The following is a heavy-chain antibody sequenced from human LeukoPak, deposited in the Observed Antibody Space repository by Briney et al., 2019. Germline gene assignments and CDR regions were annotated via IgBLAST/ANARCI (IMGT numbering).Heavy chain of an antibody. CDR3: ATDLGSSRPNF. V-gene: IGHV3-7*01. J-gene: IGHJ4*02. D-gene: IGHD6-13*01. CDR2: IKQDGSEN. CDR1: GFSFSTYW. Sequence: GGSLRLSCAASGFSFSTYWMTWVRHAPGKGLEWVANIKQDGSENYYVDSARGRFTISRDNAKNSRYLQMNSLTAEDTAVYYCATDLGSSRPNFWGQGILVTVSS.